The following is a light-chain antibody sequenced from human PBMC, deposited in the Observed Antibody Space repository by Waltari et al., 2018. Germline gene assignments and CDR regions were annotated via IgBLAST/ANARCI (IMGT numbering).Light chain of an antibody. Sequence: QLTQSPSSLSASVGDRVTITCRASQGISSFLAWYQQKAVKAPKLLTYAASTLQSGVPSRFSGSGSGTDFTLTISSLQPEDFATYYCQQLNSYPPTFGGGTKVEIK. CDR1: QGISSF. J-gene: IGKJ4*01. CDR2: AAS. V-gene: IGKV1-9*01. CDR3: QQLNSYPPT.